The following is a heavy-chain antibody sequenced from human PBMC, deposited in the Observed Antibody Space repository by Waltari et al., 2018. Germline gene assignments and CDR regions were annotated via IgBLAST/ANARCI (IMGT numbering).Heavy chain of an antibody. CDR2: INSDWSST. J-gene: IGHJ3*02. Sequence: EVQLVESGGGLVQPGGSLRLSCAASGFTFSSYWMHWVRQAPGKGLVWVSRINSDWSSTSYAESVKGRFTISRDNAKNTLYLQMNSLRAEDTAVYYCAREGYGDYDAFDIWGQGTMVTVSS. V-gene: IGHV3-74*01. CDR1: GFTFSSYW. D-gene: IGHD4-17*01. CDR3: AREGYGDYDAFDI.